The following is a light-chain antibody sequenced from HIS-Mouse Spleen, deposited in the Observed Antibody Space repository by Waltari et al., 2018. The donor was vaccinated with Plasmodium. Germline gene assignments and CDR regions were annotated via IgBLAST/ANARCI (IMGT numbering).Light chain of an antibody. J-gene: IGLJ1*01. V-gene: IGLV2-11*01. CDR3: CSYAGSYTYV. Sequence: QSALTQPRSVSGSPGQSVTISCTGTSSDVGGYNYVSWYQPHPGKAPKLMIYDVSKRPSGVPYRLFGSKSGNTASLTISGLQAEDEADYYCCSYAGSYTYVFGTGTKVTVL. CDR2: DVS. CDR1: SSDVGGYNY.